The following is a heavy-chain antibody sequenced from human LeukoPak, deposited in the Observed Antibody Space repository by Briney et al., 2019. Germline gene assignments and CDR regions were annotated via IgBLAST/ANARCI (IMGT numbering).Heavy chain of an antibody. V-gene: IGHV1-2*02. CDR2: INTKTGRT. Sequence: GASVKVSCKTSGYTFTYYYIHWVRQAPGQGLEWMGWINTKTGRTSFARTFQGRVTLTRDPSITTVYMDMAWLTSDDTAIYFCARADFIDAGPYVIAPWGQGTLVTVSS. CDR1: GYTFTYYY. J-gene: IGHJ5*02. CDR3: ARADFIDAGPYVIAP. D-gene: IGHD3-3*01.